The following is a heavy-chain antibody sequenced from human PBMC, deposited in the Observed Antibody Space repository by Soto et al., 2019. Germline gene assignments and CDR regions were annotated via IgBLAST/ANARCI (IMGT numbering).Heavy chain of an antibody. CDR1: GGSISSYC. V-gene: IGHV4-59*01. CDR3: ARRTLYSGYDPSWFDP. Sequence: SETLSLTCTVSGGSISSYCWSWIRQPPGKGLEWIGYIYYSGSTNYNPSLKSRVTISVDTSKNQFSLKLSSVTAADTAVYYCARRTLYSGYDPSWFDPWGQGTLVTVSS. J-gene: IGHJ5*02. CDR2: IYYSGST. D-gene: IGHD5-12*01.